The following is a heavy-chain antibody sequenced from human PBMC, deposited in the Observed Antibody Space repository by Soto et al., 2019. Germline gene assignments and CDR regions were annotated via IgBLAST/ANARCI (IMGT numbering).Heavy chain of an antibody. D-gene: IGHD4-17*01. V-gene: IGHV1-69*08. Sequence: QVQLVQSGAEVKKPGSSVKVSCKASGGTFSSYTISWVRQAPGQGLEWMGRIIPILGIANYAQKFQGRVTITADKSPSTANMELSSLRSADTAVYYCARDPPGYGDYANWFDPWGQGTLVTVSS. CDR1: GGTFSSYT. CDR2: IIPILGIA. J-gene: IGHJ5*02. CDR3: ARDPPGYGDYANWFDP.